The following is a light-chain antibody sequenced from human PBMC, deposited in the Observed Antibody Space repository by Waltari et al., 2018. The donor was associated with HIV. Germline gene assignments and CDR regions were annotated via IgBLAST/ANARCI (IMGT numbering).Light chain of an antibody. Sequence: QSALTQPASVSGSPGQSITISCTGTSSDFGSDNLASWYHQHPGKAPKLIIYEGSKRPSGVSNRFSGSKSGNTASLTISGLQAEDEADYYCCSYAGRHNVLFGGGTKLTVL. CDR3: CSYAGRHNVL. J-gene: IGLJ2*01. V-gene: IGLV2-23*01. CDR2: EGS. CDR1: SSDFGSDNL.